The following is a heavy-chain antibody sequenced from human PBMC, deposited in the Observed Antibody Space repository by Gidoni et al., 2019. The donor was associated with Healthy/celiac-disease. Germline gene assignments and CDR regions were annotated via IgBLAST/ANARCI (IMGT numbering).Heavy chain of an antibody. CDR2: INHSGST. CDR1: GGSFSGYY. CDR3: ARAHYGDYEADRLGGYYYGMDV. D-gene: IGHD4-17*01. V-gene: IGHV4-34*01. J-gene: IGHJ6*02. Sequence: QVQLQQWGAGLLKPSETLSLTCAVYGGSFSGYYWSWIRQPPGKGLEWIGEINHSGSTNYNPSLKSRVTISVDTSKNQFSLKLSSVTAADTAVYYCARAHYGDYEADRLGGYYYGMDVWGQGTTVTVSS.